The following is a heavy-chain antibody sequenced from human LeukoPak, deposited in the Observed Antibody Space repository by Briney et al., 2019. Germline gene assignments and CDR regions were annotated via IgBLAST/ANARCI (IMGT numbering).Heavy chain of an antibody. J-gene: IGHJ4*02. Sequence: PSETLSLTCTVSGGSISSSSYYWRWIRQPAGKGLEWIGRIYTSGSTNYNPSLKSRVTMSVDTSKNQFSLKLSSVTAADTAVYYCARGWRGGLLDYWGQGTLVTVSS. CDR2: IYTSGST. D-gene: IGHD3-3*01. V-gene: IGHV4-61*02. CDR1: GGSISSSSYY. CDR3: ARGWRGGLLDY.